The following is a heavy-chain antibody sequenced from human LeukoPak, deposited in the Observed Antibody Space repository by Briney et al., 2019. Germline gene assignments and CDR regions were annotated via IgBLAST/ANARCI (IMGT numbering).Heavy chain of an antibody. CDR3: AREIKTFDY. J-gene: IGHJ4*02. CDR2: INQDGGKK. CDR1: GFTFSSSW. V-gene: IGHV3-7*01. Sequence: GGSLRLSCAASGFTFSSSWLNWVRPAPGTGQEWVGNINQDGGKKYYVDSVKGRFTISRDNAKNSLYLQMNSLRAEDTAVYYCAREIKTFDYWGQGALVTVSS.